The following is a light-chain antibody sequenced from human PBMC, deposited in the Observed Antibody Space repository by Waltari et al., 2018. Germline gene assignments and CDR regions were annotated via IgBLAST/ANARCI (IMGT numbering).Light chain of an antibody. CDR3: GQGSHLPFT. CDR2: EVS. J-gene: IGKJ4*01. V-gene: IGKV2-30*01. Sequence: DVVMTQSPLSLPITPGQPASLSCRSSQSLVNINGNTYLSWYQQKPGQPPRRLIYEVSTRDSGVPDRFSGGGAGTDFTLTISRVEAEDVGVYFCGQGSHLPFTFGGGTKVEIK. CDR1: QSLVNINGNTY.